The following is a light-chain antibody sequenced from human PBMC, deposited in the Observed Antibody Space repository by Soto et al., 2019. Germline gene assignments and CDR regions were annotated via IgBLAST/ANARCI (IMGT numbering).Light chain of an antibody. CDR3: HQYGSSPAT. V-gene: IGKV3-11*01. J-gene: IGKJ4*01. CDR2: EAF. Sequence: ETVLTQSPATLSLSPGERATLSCRTSRSISTYLAWYQQKPCQAPRLLIYEAFNMSTGIPARFSGSGSGTEFTLTISSLEPEDFALYYCHQYGSSPATFGGGTKVDI. CDR1: RSISTY.